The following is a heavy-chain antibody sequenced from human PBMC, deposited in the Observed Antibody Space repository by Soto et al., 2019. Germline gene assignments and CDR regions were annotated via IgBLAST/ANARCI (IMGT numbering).Heavy chain of an antibody. D-gene: IGHD1-7*01. V-gene: IGHV4-59*11. CDR1: GGSIRTPDW. Sequence: SETLSLTCNVSGGSIRTPDWWSWVRQTPEKGLEWIGYIHYSGTSKYNPSLKSRVTISVDTSENQFSLHLTAVTAADTAVYFCARDTGNYFFDDWGRGTLVTVSS. J-gene: IGHJ4*02. CDR2: IHYSGTS. CDR3: ARDTGNYFFDD.